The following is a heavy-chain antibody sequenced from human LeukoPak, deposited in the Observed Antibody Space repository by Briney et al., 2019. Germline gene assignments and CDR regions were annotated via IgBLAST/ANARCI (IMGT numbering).Heavy chain of an antibody. CDR3: ARGSFLSEWFGGSLYYYYMDV. CDR2: MNPNSGNT. Sequence: ASVKVSCKASGYTFTSYYMHWVRQATGQGLEWMGWMNPNSGNTGYAQKFQGRVTMTRNTSISTAYMELSSLRSEDTAVYYCARGSFLSEWFGGSLYYYYMDVWGKGTTVTISS. CDR1: GYTFTSYY. J-gene: IGHJ6*03. D-gene: IGHD3-10*01. V-gene: IGHV1-8*02.